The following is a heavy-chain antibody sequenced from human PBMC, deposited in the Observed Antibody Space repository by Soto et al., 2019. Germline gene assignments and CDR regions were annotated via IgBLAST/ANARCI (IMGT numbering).Heavy chain of an antibody. V-gene: IGHV3-23*01. Sequence: GGSLRLSCAASGFTFSRYAMSWVRQAPGKGLEWVSAISGSGGSTYYADSVKGRFTISRDNSKNTLYLQMNSLRAEDTAVYYCAKDLDSSYDSSGNHPNWFDPWGQGTLVTVSS. CDR1: GFTFSRYA. CDR2: ISGSGGST. D-gene: IGHD3-22*01. J-gene: IGHJ5*02. CDR3: AKDLDSSYDSSGNHPNWFDP.